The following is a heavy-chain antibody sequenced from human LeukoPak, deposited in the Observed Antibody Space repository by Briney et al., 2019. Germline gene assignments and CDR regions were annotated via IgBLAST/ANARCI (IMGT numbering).Heavy chain of an antibody. CDR2: LHSDGRI. V-gene: IGHV3-53*01. D-gene: IGHD1-7*01. Sequence: PGGSLRLSCAASGFIVSSHYMSWIRQAPGKGLEWVAVLHSDGRIHYAASVKGRFTISRDNSKNTLYLEMNSLRAEDMAVYYCARDSGTRNWYFDLWGRGTLVTVSS. CDR3: ARDSGTRNWYFDL. CDR1: GFIVSSHY. J-gene: IGHJ2*01.